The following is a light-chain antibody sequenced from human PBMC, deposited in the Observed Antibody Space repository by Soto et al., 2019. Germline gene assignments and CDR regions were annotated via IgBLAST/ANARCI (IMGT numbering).Light chain of an antibody. CDR1: SSDVGGYNF. CDR2: DVT. CDR3: SSYAGSSIPVA. J-gene: IGLJ2*01. Sequence: QSALTQPPSASGSPGQSVTISCTGASSDVGGYNFVSWYQHHPGKAPRLMIYDVTQRPSGVPDRLSGSKSGNTASLTVSGLQVEDEAYYYCSSYAGSSIPVAFGGGTKLTVL. V-gene: IGLV2-8*01.